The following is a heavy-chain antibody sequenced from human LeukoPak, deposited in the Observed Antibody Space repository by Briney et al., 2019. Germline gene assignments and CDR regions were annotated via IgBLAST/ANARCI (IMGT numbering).Heavy chain of an antibody. CDR1: GYTFTSYG. CDR3: ARDPGYDILTGYYYPFDY. CDR2: ISAYNGNT. Sequence: ASVKVSCKASGYTFTSYGISGVRQAPGRGREWMGWISAYNGNTNYAQKLQGRVTMTTDTSTSTAYMELRRLRSDDPAVYYCARDPGYDILTGYYYPFDYWGQGTLVTVSS. V-gene: IGHV1-18*01. J-gene: IGHJ4*02. D-gene: IGHD3-9*01.